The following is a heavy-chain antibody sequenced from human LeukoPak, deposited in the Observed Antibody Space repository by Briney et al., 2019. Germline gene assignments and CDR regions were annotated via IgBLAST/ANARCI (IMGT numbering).Heavy chain of an antibody. CDR1: DGSINSYY. Sequence: SETLSLTCSVSDGSINSYYWSWIRQHPGKGLEWIGDIYYSGSTYYNPSLKSRVTISVDTSKNQFSLKLSSVTAADTAVYYCARDIHSSGYLFDYWGQGTLVTVSS. J-gene: IGHJ4*02. D-gene: IGHD3-22*01. V-gene: IGHV4-59*06. CDR2: IYYSGST. CDR3: ARDIHSSGYLFDY.